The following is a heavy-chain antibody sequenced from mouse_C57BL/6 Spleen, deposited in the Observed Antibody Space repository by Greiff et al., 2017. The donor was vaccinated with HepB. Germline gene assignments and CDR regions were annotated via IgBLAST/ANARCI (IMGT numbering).Heavy chain of an antibody. CDR2: IHPNSGST. CDR3: AITTVVPYFDY. Sequence: VQLQQSGAELVKPGASVKLSCKASGYTFTSYWMHWVKQRPGQGLEWIGMIHPNSGSTNYNEKFKSKATLTVDKSSSTAYMQLSSLTSEDSAVYYCAITTVVPYFDYWGQSTTLTVSS. CDR1: GYTFTSYW. J-gene: IGHJ2*01. V-gene: IGHV1-64*01. D-gene: IGHD1-1*01.